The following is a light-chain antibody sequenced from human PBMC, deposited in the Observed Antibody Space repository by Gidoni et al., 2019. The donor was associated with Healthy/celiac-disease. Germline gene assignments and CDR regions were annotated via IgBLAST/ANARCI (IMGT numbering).Light chain of an antibody. Sequence: QSVLTQPPSASGTPGQRVTISCSGSSSNIGSNTVNWYQQPPGTAPKLIIYSNNQRPSGVPDRFSGSTSGTSASLAISGLQSEDEADYYCAAWDDSLNGWVFGGGTKLTVL. CDR3: AAWDDSLNGWV. J-gene: IGLJ3*02. V-gene: IGLV1-44*01. CDR2: SNN. CDR1: SSNIGSNT.